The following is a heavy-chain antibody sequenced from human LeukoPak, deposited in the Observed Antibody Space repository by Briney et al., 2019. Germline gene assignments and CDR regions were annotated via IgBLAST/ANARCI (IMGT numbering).Heavy chain of an antibody. CDR1: GFTCNSIG. V-gene: IGHV3-30*03. J-gene: IGHJ2*01. CDR2: ISYEGSTT. CDR3: ATEVCNSYINPYCDFDL. Sequence: LPGRSLSFSCSAYGFTCNSIGMDRLRQAPGKGLEWVAVISYEGSTTFYADSVKGRFTISRDNSKNTLDLQMDSLRAEDTAVYYCATEVCNSYINPYCDFDLWGRGTLVTVSS. D-gene: IGHD2-8*01.